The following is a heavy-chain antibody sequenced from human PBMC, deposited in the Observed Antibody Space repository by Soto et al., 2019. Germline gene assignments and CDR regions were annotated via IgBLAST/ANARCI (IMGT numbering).Heavy chain of an antibody. V-gene: IGHV3-7*03. CDR1: GFTFSGYW. D-gene: IGHD2-2*01. J-gene: IGHJ5*02. CDR2: INRDGSEE. Sequence: GGSLRLSCVASGFTFSGYWMSWVRQAPGQGLEWVANINRDGSEEHYVDSVKGRFTISRDNAKNSVYLQMGSLRGDDSAVYYCARDPGPRSASIRGLGWFDPWGQGTLGTSPQ. CDR3: ARDPGPRSASIRGLGWFDP.